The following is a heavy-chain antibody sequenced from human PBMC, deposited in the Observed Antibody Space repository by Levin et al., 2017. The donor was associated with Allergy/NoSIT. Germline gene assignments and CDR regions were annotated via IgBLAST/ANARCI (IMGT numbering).Heavy chain of an antibody. Sequence: SQTLSLTCTVSGGSISSGSYRWTWIRQPAAKGLEWLGHIDTSGSTNYNPSLKSRVTISVDTSKNQFSLSLTSVTAADTAVYYCARDGSLWGYGPDYWGQGTLVTVSS. D-gene: IGHD5-18*01. J-gene: IGHJ4*02. CDR3: ARDGSLWGYGPDY. CDR2: IDTSGST. CDR1: GGSISSGSYR. V-gene: IGHV4-61*09.